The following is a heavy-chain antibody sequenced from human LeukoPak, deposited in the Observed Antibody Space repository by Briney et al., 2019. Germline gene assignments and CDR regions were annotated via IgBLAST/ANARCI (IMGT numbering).Heavy chain of an antibody. Sequence: PSETLSLTCTVSGGSISSYYWSWIRQPPGKGLEWIGYIYYSGGTNYNPSLKSRVTISVDTSKNQFSLKLSSVTAADTAVYYCARGYYDYVWGSYRPMPFDYWGQGTLATVSS. J-gene: IGHJ4*02. CDR3: ARGYYDYVWGSYRPMPFDY. CDR2: IYYSGGT. V-gene: IGHV4-59*01. CDR1: GGSISSYY. D-gene: IGHD3-16*02.